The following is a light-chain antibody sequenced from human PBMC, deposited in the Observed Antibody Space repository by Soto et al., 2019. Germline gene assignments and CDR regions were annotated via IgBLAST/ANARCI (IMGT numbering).Light chain of an antibody. CDR2: DAS. Sequence: QSVLTQPASVSGSPGQSITISCTGTSSDVGGYNYVSWYQQHPGKAPKLMIYDASNRPSGVSNRFSGSKSGSTASLTISGLQAEDEADYYCSSYTSSSTYVFGTGTKVTVL. CDR1: SSDVGGYNY. J-gene: IGLJ1*01. V-gene: IGLV2-14*01. CDR3: SSYTSSSTYV.